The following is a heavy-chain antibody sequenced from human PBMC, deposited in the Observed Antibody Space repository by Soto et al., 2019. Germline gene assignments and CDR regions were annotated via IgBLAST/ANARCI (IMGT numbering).Heavy chain of an antibody. V-gene: IGHV1-3*01. CDR1: GYTFTSYA. Sequence: QVQLVQSGAEVKKPGASVKVSCKASGYTFTSYAMHWVRQAPGQRLEWMGWINAGNGNTKYSQKFQGRVTITRDTSASTAYTELSSLRSEDTAVYYCARAVGYCSGGSCYRLTPFFDYWGQGTLVTVSS. CDR3: ARAVGYCSGGSCYRLTPFFDY. J-gene: IGHJ4*02. CDR2: INAGNGNT. D-gene: IGHD2-15*01.